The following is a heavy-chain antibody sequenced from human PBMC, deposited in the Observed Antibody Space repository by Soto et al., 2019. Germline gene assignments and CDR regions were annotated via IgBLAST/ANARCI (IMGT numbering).Heavy chain of an antibody. CDR3: ARGGPYFVVVTQNDAFDI. CDR1: GGSISSGGYY. D-gene: IGHD2-21*02. CDR2: IYYSGST. J-gene: IGHJ3*02. V-gene: IGHV4-31*03. Sequence: QVQLQESGPGLVKPSQTLSLTCTVSGGSISSGGYYWSWIRQHPGKGLEWIGYIYYSGSTYYNPSRKRRVTISVDTSKNQFSLKLSSVTAADTAVYYCARGGPYFVVVTQNDAFDIWGQGTMVTVSS.